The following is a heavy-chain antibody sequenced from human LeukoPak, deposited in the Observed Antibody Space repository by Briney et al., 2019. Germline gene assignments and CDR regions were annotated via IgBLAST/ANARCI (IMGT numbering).Heavy chain of an antibody. J-gene: IGHJ3*02. D-gene: IGHD4-17*01. CDR2: KKQDGSEK. V-gene: IGHV3-7*01. CDR1: GFTFSSYW. Sequence: GGSLRLSXAASGFTFSSYWMSWVRQAPGKGLEWVANKKQDGSEKYYVDSVKGRFTISRDNAKNSLYLQMNSLRAEDTAVYYCAREGYGDYRDAFDIWGQGTMVTVSS. CDR3: AREGYGDYRDAFDI.